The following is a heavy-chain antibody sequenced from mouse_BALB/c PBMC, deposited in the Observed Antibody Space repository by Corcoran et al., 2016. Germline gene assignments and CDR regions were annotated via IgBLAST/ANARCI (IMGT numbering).Heavy chain of an antibody. CDR1: GYTFTNYG. J-gene: IGHJ1*01. V-gene: IGHV9-1*02. CDR2: RNTYTGEP. CDR3: ARWITATTWYFDV. D-gene: IGHD1-2*01. Sequence: QIQLVQSGPELKKPGETVKISCKASGYTFTNYGMNWVKQDPGKGLKWMGGRNTYTGEPTYANDFKGRFAISLDTSASTAYLQINNLQKEDMATYFGARWITATTWYFDVWGAGTTVTVSS.